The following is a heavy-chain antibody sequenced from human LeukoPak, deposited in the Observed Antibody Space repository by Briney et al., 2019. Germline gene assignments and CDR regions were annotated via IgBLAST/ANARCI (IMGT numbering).Heavy chain of an antibody. CDR1: GGSFSGYY. CDR3: ARGSPRRLVVPAAICFDY. CDR2: INHSGSN. V-gene: IGHV4-34*01. Sequence: SETLSLTCAVYGGSFSGYYWSWIRQPPGKGLEWIGEINHSGSNKYNPSVKSQVTISVDTSKNQSSLKLSSVTAADTAVYYCARGSPRRLVVPAAICFDYWGQGTLDTVSS. J-gene: IGHJ4*02. D-gene: IGHD2-2*01.